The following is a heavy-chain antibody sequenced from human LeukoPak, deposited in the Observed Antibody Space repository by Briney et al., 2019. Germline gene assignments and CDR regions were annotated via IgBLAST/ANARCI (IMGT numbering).Heavy chain of an antibody. Sequence: PSETLSLTCTVSGGSLSTYYWSWIRQPAGKGLEWIGRISATRNSNYNPSLKSRVTISVDKSKDQFSLKLTSVTAADTAVYYCAREGNRLSFEYWGQGTLVTVAS. CDR2: ISATRNS. J-gene: IGHJ4*02. CDR1: GGSLSTYY. CDR3: AREGNRLSFEY. V-gene: IGHV4-4*07.